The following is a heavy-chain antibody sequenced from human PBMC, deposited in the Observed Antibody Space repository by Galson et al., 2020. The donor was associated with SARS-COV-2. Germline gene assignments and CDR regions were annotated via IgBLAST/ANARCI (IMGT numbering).Heavy chain of an antibody. Sequence: ASVKVSCKASGFPFTDYYIHWVRQAPGQGLEWMGWMNPDTGDTYYAQRFQGRVTMTRDTSIRTAFMDLMRLTSDDTAVYYCASQHNSYGVDVWGQGTTITVSS. J-gene: IGHJ6*02. CDR2: MNPDTGDT. CDR3: ASQHNSYGVDV. V-gene: IGHV1-2*02. D-gene: IGHD2-2*01. CDR1: GFPFTDYY.